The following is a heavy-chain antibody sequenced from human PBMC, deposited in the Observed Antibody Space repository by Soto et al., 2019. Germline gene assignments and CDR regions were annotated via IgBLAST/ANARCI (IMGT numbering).Heavy chain of an antibody. J-gene: IGHJ6*02. CDR3: ARALPSYYYYGMDV. Sequence: QVQLQESGPGLVKPSQTLSLTCTVSGGSVSSGGYYWSWIRQHPGKGLEWIGYISYSGSTYYNPSLKSRPTISVDTSKNQFSLKLSSVTAADTAVYYCARALPSYYYYGMDVWGQGTTVTVSS. V-gene: IGHV4-31*03. CDR1: GGSVSSGGYY. CDR2: ISYSGST.